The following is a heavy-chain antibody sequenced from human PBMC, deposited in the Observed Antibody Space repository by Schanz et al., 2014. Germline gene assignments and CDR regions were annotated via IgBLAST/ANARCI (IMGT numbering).Heavy chain of an antibody. CDR3: AKYGGVYSYGFVEY. Sequence: VQLLESGGGLVQPGRSLRLSCAASGFTFSDYYMSWIRQAPGKGLEWVSYISNSGTTIYYADSVKGRFTISRDNAKNSLYLQMKSLRAEDTAVYYCAKYGGVYSYGFVEYWGQGILVTVSS. J-gene: IGHJ4*02. D-gene: IGHD5-18*01. CDR2: ISNSGTTI. V-gene: IGHV3-11*01. CDR1: GFTFSDYY.